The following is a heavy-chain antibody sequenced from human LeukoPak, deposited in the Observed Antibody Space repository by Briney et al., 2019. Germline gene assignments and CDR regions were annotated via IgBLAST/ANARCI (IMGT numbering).Heavy chain of an antibody. D-gene: IGHD1-26*01. CDR1: GDSVSSNSAA. Sequence: SQTLSLTCAISGDSVSSNSAAWNWIRQSPSRGLEWLGRTYYRSKWYYDYAVAVESRISINPDTSKNQFSLQLSSVTPEDTAVYYCARDPVGGSTIFDYWGQGTLVTVSS. CDR3: ARDPVGGSTIFDY. J-gene: IGHJ4*02. CDR2: TYYRSKWYY. V-gene: IGHV6-1*01.